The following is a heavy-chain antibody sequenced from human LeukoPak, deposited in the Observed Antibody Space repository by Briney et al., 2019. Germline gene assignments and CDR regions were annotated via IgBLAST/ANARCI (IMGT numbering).Heavy chain of an antibody. Sequence: GGAVRVSCAASGWTFSTYTMYGVRHPRGRRGEGVSIISSSGGRIHYADSVKGRFTISRDNSKNALYLKMNSLRVEDTAVYYCAIDPNWGNHSCGQGVLVTVSS. J-gene: IGHJ4*02. D-gene: IGHD7-27*01. CDR1: GWTFSTYT. CDR3: AIDPNWGNHS. CDR2: ISSSGGRI. V-gene: IGHV3-23*01.